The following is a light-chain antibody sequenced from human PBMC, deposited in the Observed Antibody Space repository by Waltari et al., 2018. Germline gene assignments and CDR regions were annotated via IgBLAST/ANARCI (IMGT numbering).Light chain of an antibody. CDR1: SSAVGGYKY. V-gene: IGLV2-14*03. CDR3: SSYTSSSTWV. CDR2: DVS. J-gene: IGLJ3*02. Sequence: QSALTQPASVSGSPGQSITISCPGTSSAVGGYKYVSWYRQHPGKAPKLMIYDVSNRPSGVSNRFSGSKSGNTASLNISGLQAEDEADYYCSSYTSSSTWVFGGGTKLTVL.